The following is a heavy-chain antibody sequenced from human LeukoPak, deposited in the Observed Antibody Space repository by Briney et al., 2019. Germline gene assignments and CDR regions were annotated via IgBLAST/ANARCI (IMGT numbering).Heavy chain of an antibody. V-gene: IGHV4-30-2*01. J-gene: IGHJ1*01. Sequence: SETLSLTCAVSGGSISSGGYSWSWIRQPPGKGLEWIGYIYHSGSTYYNPSLKSRVTISVDRSKNQFSLKLSSVTAADTAVYYCARTQWLAPRYFQHWGQGTLVTVSS. CDR3: ARTQWLAPRYFQH. D-gene: IGHD6-19*01. CDR1: GGSISSGGYS. CDR2: IYHSGST.